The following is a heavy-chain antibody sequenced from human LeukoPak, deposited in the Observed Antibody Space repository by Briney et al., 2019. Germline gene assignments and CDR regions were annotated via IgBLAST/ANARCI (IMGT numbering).Heavy chain of an antibody. V-gene: IGHV3-74*01. J-gene: IGHJ2*01. Sequence: GGSLRLSCAASGFDFSSNWMHWVRHAPGQGLVWVSRIKGDGISTSYADSVKGRFTISRDNAKNTLYLQMNSLRTEDTAVYYCARRRGLGYWYFDLWGRGTLVTVSS. CDR2: IKGDGIST. D-gene: IGHD3-16*01. CDR1: GFDFSSNW. CDR3: ARRRGLGYWYFDL.